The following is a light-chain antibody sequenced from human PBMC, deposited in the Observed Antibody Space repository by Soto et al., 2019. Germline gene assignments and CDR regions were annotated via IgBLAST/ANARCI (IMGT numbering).Light chain of an antibody. V-gene: IGLV1-44*01. CDR2: SNN. CDR1: SSNIGSNT. Sequence: QSVLTQPPSASGTPGQRVTISCSGSSSNIGSNTVNWYQQLPGTAPKLLIYSNNQRPSGVTDRFAGSKSGTSASLAISGLQSEDEADYDCAAWDDSLNGVVFGGATKLTVL. J-gene: IGLJ2*01. CDR3: AAWDDSLNGVV.